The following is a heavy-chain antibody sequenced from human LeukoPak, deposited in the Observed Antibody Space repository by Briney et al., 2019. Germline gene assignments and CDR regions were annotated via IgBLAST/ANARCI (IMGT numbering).Heavy chain of an antibody. D-gene: IGHD4-23*01. V-gene: IGHV1-24*01. J-gene: IGHJ6*02. CDR3: ATDLQVVTLRRYYYYGMDV. CDR2: FDPGDGET. CDR1: GYTLTELS. Sequence: ASVKVSCKVSGYTLTELSMHWVRQAPGKGLEWMGGFDPGDGETIYAQKFQGRVTMTEDTSTDTAYMELSSLRSEDTAVYYCATDLQVVTLRRYYYYGMDVWGQGTTVTVSS.